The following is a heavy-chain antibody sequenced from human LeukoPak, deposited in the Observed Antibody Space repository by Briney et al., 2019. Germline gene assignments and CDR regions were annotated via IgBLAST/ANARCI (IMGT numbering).Heavy chain of an antibody. CDR2: INWNGGGT. CDR1: GFTFSRYG. Sequence: GGSLRLSCAASGFTFSRYGMSWVRQAPGKGLEWVSGINWNGGGTGYADSVKGRFTISRDSAKNSLYLQMNTLRAEDTALYYCARGASYYYDSSGYYNWGQGTLVTVSS. CDR3: ARGASYYYDSSGYYN. J-gene: IGHJ4*02. V-gene: IGHV3-20*04. D-gene: IGHD3-22*01.